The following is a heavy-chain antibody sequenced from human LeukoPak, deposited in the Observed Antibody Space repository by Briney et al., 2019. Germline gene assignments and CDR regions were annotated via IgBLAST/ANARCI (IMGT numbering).Heavy chain of an antibody. J-gene: IGHJ5*02. CDR2: IYYSGST. CDR3: ARVKGVGVPAASNWFDP. V-gene: IGHV4-31*03. CDR1: GGSISSGGYY. Sequence: SQTLSLTCTVSGGSISSGGYYWSWIRQHPGKGLEWIGYIYYSGSTYYNPSLKSRVTISVDTSKNQFSLKLSSVTAADTAVYYCARVKGVGVPAASNWFDPWGQGTLVTVSS. D-gene: IGHD2-2*01.